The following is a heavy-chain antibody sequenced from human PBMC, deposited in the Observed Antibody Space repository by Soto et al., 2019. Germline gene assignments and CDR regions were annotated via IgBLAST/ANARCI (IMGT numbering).Heavy chain of an antibody. J-gene: IGHJ4*02. CDR3: ARLVYDTRLNYMYFDF. Sequence: KTSETLSLTCTISGGSISNYYWTWIRQTPGKGLEWIGYVYYSGNTNYNPSLKRRVAISVDTSKNQFSLKLTSVTAADTAIYFCARLVYDTRLNYMYFDFWGQGALVTVSS. CDR1: GGSISNYY. V-gene: IGHV4-59*12. CDR2: VYYSGNT. D-gene: IGHD3-10*01.